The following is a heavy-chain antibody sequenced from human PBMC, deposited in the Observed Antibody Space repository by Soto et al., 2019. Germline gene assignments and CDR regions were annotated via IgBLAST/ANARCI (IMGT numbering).Heavy chain of an antibody. D-gene: IGHD3-3*01. J-gene: IGHJ5*02. Sequence: QVQLVESGGGVVQPGRSLRLSCAASGFTFSDYAIHWVRQAPGKGLEWVAVISDDGSNEYYVASVKGRFTISRDNSKNTVYLQMNSLRGEDTAVYYCAKEWRPAYRTVWLDHWGQGTLVTVSS. V-gene: IGHV3-30*18. CDR1: GFTFSDYA. CDR3: AKEWRPAYRTVWLDH. CDR2: ISDDGSNE.